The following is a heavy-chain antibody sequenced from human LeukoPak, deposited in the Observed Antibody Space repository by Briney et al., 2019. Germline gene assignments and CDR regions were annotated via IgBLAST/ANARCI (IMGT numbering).Heavy chain of an antibody. D-gene: IGHD1/OR15-1a*01. CDR1: EFSVGSNY. J-gene: IGHJ6*03. Sequence: GGSLRLSCAASEFSVGSNYMTWVRQAPGKGLEWVSLIYSGGSTYYADSVKGRFTISRDNAKNSLYLQMNSLRAEDTAVYYCARAEQYYYYYYYMDVWGKGTTVTVSS. CDR3: ARAEQYYYYYYYMDV. CDR2: IYSGGST. V-gene: IGHV3-66*01.